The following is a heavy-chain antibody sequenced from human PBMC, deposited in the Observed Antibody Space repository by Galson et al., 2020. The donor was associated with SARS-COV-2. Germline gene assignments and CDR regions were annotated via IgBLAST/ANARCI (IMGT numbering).Heavy chain of an antibody. J-gene: IGHJ4*02. D-gene: IGHD3-10*01. CDR2: ISYDGSTQ. V-gene: IGHV3-30*04. CDR1: GFTFSSNA. CDR3: ARRDYYGSGAHALLDY. Sequence: GGSLRLSCAASGFTFSSNAMNWVRQAPGKGLEWVAVISYDGSTQYYADAVKGRFTISRDNSKNTLYLQMNSRRAEGTAVYYCARRDYYGSGAHALLDYWGQGTLVTVSS.